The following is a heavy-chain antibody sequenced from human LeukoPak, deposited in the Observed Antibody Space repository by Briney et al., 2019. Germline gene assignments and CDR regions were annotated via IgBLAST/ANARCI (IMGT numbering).Heavy chain of an antibody. CDR2: ISGSRDFI. D-gene: IGHD1-26*01. Sequence: GGSLRLSCAVSGFTFNVYAMHWVRQIPGKGPEWISSISGSRDFIYYADSVKGRFTISRDNAKNSLYLDMNSLRDEDAAVYFCARALVGAAFDTWGQGALVTVSS. J-gene: IGHJ4*02. CDR3: ARALVGAAFDT. V-gene: IGHV3-21*06. CDR1: GFTFNVYA.